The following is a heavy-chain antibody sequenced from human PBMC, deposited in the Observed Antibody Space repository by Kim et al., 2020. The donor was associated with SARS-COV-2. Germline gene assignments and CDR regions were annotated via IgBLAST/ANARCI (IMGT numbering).Heavy chain of an antibody. V-gene: IGHV3-30*04. CDR1: GFTFSSYA. Sequence: GGSLRLSCAASGFTFSSYAMHWVRQAPGKGLECVAVISYDGSNKYYADSVKGRFTISRDNSKNTLYLQMNSLRAEDTAVYYCARVKGGSYFNAFDIWGQGTMVTVSS. CDR3: ARVKGGSYFNAFDI. CDR2: ISYDGSNK. J-gene: IGHJ3*02. D-gene: IGHD1-26*01.